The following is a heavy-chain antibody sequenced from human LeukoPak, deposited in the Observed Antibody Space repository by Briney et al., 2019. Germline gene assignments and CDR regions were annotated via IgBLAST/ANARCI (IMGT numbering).Heavy chain of an antibody. CDR2: FYPGDSDT. Sequence: ETLSLTCTVSGGSISSYYWSWIRQPPGKGLEWIGIFYPGDSDTRYSPSFQGQVTISADKSINTAYLQWSSPKASDTAMYYCARHHSGSYYSEYYFDYWGQGTLVTVSS. J-gene: IGHJ4*02. CDR3: ARHHSGSYYSEYYFDY. V-gene: IGHV5-51*01. CDR1: GGSISSYY. D-gene: IGHD1-26*01.